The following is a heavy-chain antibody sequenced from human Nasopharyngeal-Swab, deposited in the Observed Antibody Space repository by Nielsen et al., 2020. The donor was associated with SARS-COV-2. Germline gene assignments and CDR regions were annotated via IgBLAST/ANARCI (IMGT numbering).Heavy chain of an antibody. CDR3: ARLKYDFWNGPPEDY. V-gene: IGHV3-7*01. CDR1: GFTFSSYW. CDR2: IKQDGSEI. D-gene: IGHD3-3*01. Sequence: GESLKISCAASGFTFSSYWMSWVRQAPGKGLEWVANIKQDGSEIYYVDSLKGRFTISRDNAKNSLYLQMNSLRAEDTAVYYCARLKYDFWNGPPEDYWGPGTLVTVSS. J-gene: IGHJ4*02.